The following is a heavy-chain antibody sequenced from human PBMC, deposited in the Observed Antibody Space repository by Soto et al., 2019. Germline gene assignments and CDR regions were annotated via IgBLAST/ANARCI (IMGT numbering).Heavy chain of an antibody. CDR3: ARGSRDDILTGYYYCWFDP. D-gene: IGHD3-9*01. V-gene: IGHV1-2*04. CDR1: GYTFTGYY. CDR2: INPNSGGT. J-gene: IGHJ5*02. Sequence: ASVKVSCKASGYTFTGYYMHWVRQAPGQGLEWMGWINPNSGGTNYAQKFQGWVTMTRDTSISTAYMELSRLRSDDTAVYYCARGSRDDILTGYYYCWFDPWGQGTLVTVS.